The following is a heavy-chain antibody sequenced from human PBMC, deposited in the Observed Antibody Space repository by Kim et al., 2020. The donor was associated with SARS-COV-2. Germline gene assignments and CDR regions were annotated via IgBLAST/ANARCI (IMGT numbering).Heavy chain of an antibody. CDR1: GFSLSTSGVG. CDR2: IYWDDDK. V-gene: IGHV2-5*02. J-gene: IGHJ5*02. CDR3: ARTRDYGDYGSRLLNWFDP. Sequence: SGPTLVKPTQTLTLTCTFSGFSLSTSGVGVGWIRQPPGKALEWLALIYWDDDKRYSPSLKSRLTIPKDTSKNPVDLTMTNMDPVDTATYYCARTRDYGDYGSRLLNWFDPWGQRTLVTVSS. D-gene: IGHD4-17*01.